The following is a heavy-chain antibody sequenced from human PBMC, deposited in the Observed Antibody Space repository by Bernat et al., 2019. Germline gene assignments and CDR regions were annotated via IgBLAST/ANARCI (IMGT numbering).Heavy chain of an antibody. CDR1: GFSFSTSD. J-gene: IGHJ4*02. Sequence: EVQLVESGGGLVQPGGSLRLSCAASGFSFSTSDMHWVRQAPGKRLEWVSFISGSSTTIYYADSGKGRFIISRDNGENSLYLQLSSLRVEDTAVYYCARDGKRRSNYGYDFDYWGQGTLVTVSS. CDR2: ISGSSTTI. V-gene: IGHV3-48*01. D-gene: IGHD3-16*01. CDR3: ARDGKRRSNYGYDFDY.